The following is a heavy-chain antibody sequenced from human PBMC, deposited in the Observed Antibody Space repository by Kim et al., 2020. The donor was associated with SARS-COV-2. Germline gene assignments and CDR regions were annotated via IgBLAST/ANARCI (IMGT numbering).Heavy chain of an antibody. D-gene: IGHD6-19*01. CDR1: GFTFSSYS. CDR3: AREHNNPSGWYSPIKYHDAFDI. CDR2: ISSSSSYI. V-gene: IGHV3-21*01. J-gene: IGHJ3*02. Sequence: GGSLRLSCAASGFTFSSYSMNWVRQAPGKGLEWVSSISSSSSYIYYADSVKGRFTISRDNAKNSLYLQMNSLRAEDTAVYYCAREHNNPSGWYSPIKYHDAFDIWGQGTIVTVSS.